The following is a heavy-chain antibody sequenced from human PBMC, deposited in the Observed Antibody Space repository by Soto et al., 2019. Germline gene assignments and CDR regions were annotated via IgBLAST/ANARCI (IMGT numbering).Heavy chain of an antibody. V-gene: IGHV1-69*13. CDR3: ARWGGAIYYYYGMDV. CDR1: GGTFSSYA. CDR2: IIPIFGTA. Sequence: ASVKVSCKGSGGTFSSYAISWVRQAPGQGLEWMGGIIPIFGTANYAQKFQGRVTITADESTSTAYMELSSLRSEDTAVYYCARWGGAIYYYYGMDVWGQGTTVTVSS. D-gene: IGHD3-16*01. J-gene: IGHJ6*02.